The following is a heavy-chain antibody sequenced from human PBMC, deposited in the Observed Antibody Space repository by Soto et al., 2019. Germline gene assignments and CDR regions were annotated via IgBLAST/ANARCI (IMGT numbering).Heavy chain of an antibody. Sequence: SVKVSCKASGGTFSSYAISWVRQAPGQGLEWMGGIIPIFGTANYAQKFQGRVTITADESTSTAYMELSSLRSEDTAVYYCAKDRRRQQLVLSLGYWGQGTLVTVSS. V-gene: IGHV1-69*13. CDR1: GGTFSSYA. D-gene: IGHD6-13*01. CDR3: AKDRRRQQLVLSLGY. J-gene: IGHJ4*02. CDR2: IIPIFGTA.